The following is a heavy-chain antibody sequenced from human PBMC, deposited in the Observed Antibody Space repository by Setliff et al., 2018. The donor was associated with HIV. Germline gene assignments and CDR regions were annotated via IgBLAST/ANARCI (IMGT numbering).Heavy chain of an antibody. CDR1: GFTVSSYY. Sequence: GGSLRLSCAASGFTVSSYYMSWVRQAPGKGLEWVSIIYSGGSSTYYADSVKGRFTISRDNSKNTLFLQMNSLRAEDTAVYYCAKFLGIGRYFDYWGQGTLVTVSS. V-gene: IGHV3-23*03. J-gene: IGHJ4*02. CDR3: AKFLGIGRYFDY. CDR2: IYSGGSST. D-gene: IGHD7-27*01.